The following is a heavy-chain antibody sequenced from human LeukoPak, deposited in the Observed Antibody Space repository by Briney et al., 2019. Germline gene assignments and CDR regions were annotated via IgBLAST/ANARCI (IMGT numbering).Heavy chain of an antibody. CDR2: ISGSGGST. Sequence: GGSLRLSCAASGFTFSSYAMSWVRQAPGKGLEWVSAISGSGGSTYYADSVKGRFTISRDNSNNTLYLQMNSLRAEDTAVYYCAKDSFTYYDILTGYFPFDYWGQATLVTVSS. V-gene: IGHV3-23*01. D-gene: IGHD3-9*01. CDR3: AKDSFTYYDILTGYFPFDY. J-gene: IGHJ4*02. CDR1: GFTFSSYA.